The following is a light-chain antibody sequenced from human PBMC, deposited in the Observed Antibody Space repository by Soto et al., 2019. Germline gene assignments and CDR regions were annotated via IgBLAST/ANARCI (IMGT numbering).Light chain of an antibody. CDR3: SSYTTTNTRQIV. J-gene: IGLJ1*01. V-gene: IGLV2-14*03. CDR1: SSDVGGYDY. CDR2: DVS. Sequence: QSVLTQPASVSGSPGRSITISCTGTSSDVGGYDYVSWYQHHPGKAPKLMIFDVSNRPSGVSNRFSGSKSGNTASLTISGLQPEDDADYYCSSYTTTNTRQIVFGTGTKVTVL.